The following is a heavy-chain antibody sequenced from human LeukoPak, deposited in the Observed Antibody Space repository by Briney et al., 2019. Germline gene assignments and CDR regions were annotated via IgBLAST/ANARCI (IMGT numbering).Heavy chain of an antibody. CDR2: IYYSGST. Sequence: SETLSLTRTVSGGSISSYYWSWIRQPPGKGLEWIGYIYYSGSTNYNPSLKSRVTISVDTSKNQFSLKLSSVTTADTAVYYCARDNGYGDPFDFWGQGTLVTVSS. D-gene: IGHD4-17*01. J-gene: IGHJ4*02. CDR1: GGSISSYY. CDR3: ARDNGYGDPFDF. V-gene: IGHV4-59*01.